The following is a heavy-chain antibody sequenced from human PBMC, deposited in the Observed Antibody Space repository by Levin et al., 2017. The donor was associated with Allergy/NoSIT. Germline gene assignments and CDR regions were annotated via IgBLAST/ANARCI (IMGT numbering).Heavy chain of an antibody. Sequence: LSLPCAASGFTFSSYAMSWVRQAPGKGLEWVSAISGSGGSTYYADSVKGRFTISRDNSKNTLYLQMNSLRAEDTAVYYCAKALDSSSWYNWYFDLWGRGTLVTVSS. J-gene: IGHJ2*01. CDR1: GFTFSSYA. CDR2: ISGSGGST. D-gene: IGHD6-13*01. V-gene: IGHV3-23*01. CDR3: AKALDSSSWYNWYFDL.